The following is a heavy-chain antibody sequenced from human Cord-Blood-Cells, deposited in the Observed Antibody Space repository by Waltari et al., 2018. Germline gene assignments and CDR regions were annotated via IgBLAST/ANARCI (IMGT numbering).Heavy chain of an antibody. V-gene: IGHV3-49*04. CDR3: TRDFSYYYDSSGYYYFDY. Sequence: EVQLVESGVGLVQPGRSLRLSCTASGFTFGDYAMSWVRQAPGKGLGWVGFIRSKAYGGTTEYAASVKGRFTISRDDSKSIAYLQMNSLKTEDTAVYYCTRDFSYYYDSSGYYYFDYWGQGTLVTVSS. CDR2: IRSKAYGGTT. D-gene: IGHD3-22*01. J-gene: IGHJ4*02. CDR1: GFTFGDYA.